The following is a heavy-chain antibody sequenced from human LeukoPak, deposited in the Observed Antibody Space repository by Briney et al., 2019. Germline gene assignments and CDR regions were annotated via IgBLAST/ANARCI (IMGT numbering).Heavy chain of an antibody. V-gene: IGHV3-48*03. CDR2: ISSSGSTI. CDR1: GFTFSSYE. CDR3: AKVSIRGRRFDYFDL. J-gene: IGHJ4*02. D-gene: IGHD3-10*01. Sequence: PRGSLRLSCAASGFTFSSYEMNWVRQAPGKGLEWVSYISSSGSTIYYADSVKGRFIISRDNAKNSLYLQMNALRTEDTAFYYCAKVSIRGRRFDYFDLWGQGTLVTVSS.